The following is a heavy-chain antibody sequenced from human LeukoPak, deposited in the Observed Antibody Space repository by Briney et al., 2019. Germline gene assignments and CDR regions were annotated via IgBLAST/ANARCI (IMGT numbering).Heavy chain of an antibody. D-gene: IGHD4-11*01. CDR3: ARVGYSNYLLDY. CDR1: GGSISSGGYY. V-gene: IGHV4-31*03. Sequence: PSETLSLTCTVSGGSISSGGYYWSWIRQHPGKGQEWIGYIYYSGSTYYNPSLKSRVTISVDTSKNQFSLKLSSVTAADTAVYYCARVGYSNYLLDYWGQGTLVTVSS. J-gene: IGHJ4*02. CDR2: IYYSGST.